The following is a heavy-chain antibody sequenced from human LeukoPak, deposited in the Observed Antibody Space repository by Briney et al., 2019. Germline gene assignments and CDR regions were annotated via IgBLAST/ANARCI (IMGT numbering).Heavy chain of an antibody. CDR1: GFTFSYYG. CDR2: ISDNGGNT. J-gene: IGHJ3*02. Sequence: GGSLRLSCAASGFTFSYYGTSWVRQAPGKGLEWVSTISDNGGNTYYADSVEGRFTISRDNSKNTLFLQMNSLRAEDTAVYYCAKLQFSCRNGVCLGAFDIWGQGTMVTVSS. D-gene: IGHD2-8*01. V-gene: IGHV3-23*01. CDR3: AKLQFSCRNGVCLGAFDI.